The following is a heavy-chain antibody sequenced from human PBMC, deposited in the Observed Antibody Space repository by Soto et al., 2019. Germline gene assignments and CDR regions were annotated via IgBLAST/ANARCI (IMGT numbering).Heavy chain of an antibody. CDR3: ARRAHNYIWGSYRPYYFDY. CDR1: GGSFSGFY. Sequence: SETLSLTCAVYGGSFSGFYWSWIRQPPGKGLEWIGEINHSGSTNYNPSLKSRVTISVDTPKNQFSLKLSSVTAADTAVYYCARRAHNYIWGSYRPYYFDYWGQGTLVTVSS. J-gene: IGHJ4*02. D-gene: IGHD3-16*02. V-gene: IGHV4-34*01. CDR2: INHSGST.